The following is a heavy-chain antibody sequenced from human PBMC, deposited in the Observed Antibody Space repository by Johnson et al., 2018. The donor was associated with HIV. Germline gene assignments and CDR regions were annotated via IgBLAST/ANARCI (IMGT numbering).Heavy chain of an antibody. D-gene: IGHD6-19*01. CDR1: GFTFSSHG. V-gene: IGHV3-33*03. Sequence: QVQLVESGGGVVQPGRSLRLSCAASGFTFSSHGMHWVRQAPGKGLEWVAVMWYDGSTKYYADSVKGRFTISRDNAKNTVYLQMNSLRAEDTAVYYCATGWGPAYEIWGQGTMVTVSS. CDR3: ATGWGPAYEI. CDR2: MWYDGSTK. J-gene: IGHJ3*02.